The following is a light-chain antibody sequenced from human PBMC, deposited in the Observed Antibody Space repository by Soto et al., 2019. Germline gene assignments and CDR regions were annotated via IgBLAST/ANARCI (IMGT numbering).Light chain of an antibody. V-gene: IGKV3-15*01. J-gene: IGKJ2*01. CDR1: QSVDTK. CDR2: GAS. Sequence: ETVMTQSPATLSVSPGERATLSCRVSQSVDTKLAWYQHKPGQAPRLLIYGASTRATGIPARFSGSGSGTEFTLTISSLQSEDFAVYFCQQYNNWYTYGQGTKLEIK. CDR3: QQYNNWYT.